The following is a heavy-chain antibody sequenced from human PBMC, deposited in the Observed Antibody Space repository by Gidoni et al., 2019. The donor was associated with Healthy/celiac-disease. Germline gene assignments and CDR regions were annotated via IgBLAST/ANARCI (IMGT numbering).Heavy chain of an antibody. CDR3: ARVTGGSSWKRNWFDL. CDR1: GYPFTSYD. CDR2: MNPNSGNT. V-gene: IGHV1-8*01. D-gene: IGHD6-13*01. J-gene: IGHJ5*02. Sequence: QVQLVQSGAEVKKPGASVKVSCTASGYPFTSYDINWVRQATGQGLEWMGWMNPNSGNTGYAQKCQGRVTMTRNTSISTAYMELSSLRSEDTAVYYCARVTGGSSWKRNWFDLWGQGTLVTVSS.